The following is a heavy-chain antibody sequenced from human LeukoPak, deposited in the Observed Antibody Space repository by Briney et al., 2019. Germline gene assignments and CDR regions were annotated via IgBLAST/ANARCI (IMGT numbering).Heavy chain of an antibody. CDR1: GGSVVDYY. CDR3: ARDGDCSGGSCFSGFDY. D-gene: IGHD2-15*01. CDR2: IYYSGST. J-gene: IGHJ4*02. V-gene: IGHV4-31*03. Sequence: KTSETLSLSCTVSGGSVVDYYWSWIRQHRGKGLEWIGYIYYSGSTYYNPSLKSRVTISVDTSKNQFSLKLSSVTAADTAVYYCARDGDCSGGSCFSGFDYWGQGTLVTVSS.